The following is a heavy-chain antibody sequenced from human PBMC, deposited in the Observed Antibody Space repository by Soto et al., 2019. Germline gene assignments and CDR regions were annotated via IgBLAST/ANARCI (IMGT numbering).Heavy chain of an antibody. CDR1: GGSISSSN. J-gene: IGHJ4*02. CDR3: ARDGPHITIFGYGDY. CDR2: ISYDGNNK. D-gene: IGHD3-3*01. V-gene: IGHV3-30*03. Sequence: LSLTCAVSGGSISSSNWWSWVRQPPGKGLEWVAHISYDGNNKYYADSVKGRFTISRDNFKNTLYLQMSSLRTDDTAVYYCARDGPHITIFGYGDYWGQGNLVTVSS.